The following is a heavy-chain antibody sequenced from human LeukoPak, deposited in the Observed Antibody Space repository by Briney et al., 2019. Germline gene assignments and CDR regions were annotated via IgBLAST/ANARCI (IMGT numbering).Heavy chain of an antibody. CDR3: ARNDYGEYYFDY. V-gene: IGHV3-30-3*01. CDR2: ISYDGSNK. J-gene: IGHJ4*02. CDR1: GYTFSNYY. D-gene: IGHD4-17*01. Sequence: SCKASGYTFSNYYMHWVRQAPGKGLEWVAVISYDGSNKYYADSVKGRFTISRDNSKNTLYLQMNSLRAEDTAVYYCARNDYGEYYFDYWGQGTLVTVSS.